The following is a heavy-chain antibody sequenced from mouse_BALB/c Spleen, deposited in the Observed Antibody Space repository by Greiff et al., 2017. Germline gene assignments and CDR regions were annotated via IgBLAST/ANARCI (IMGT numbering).Heavy chain of an antibody. CDR2: IDPENGNT. Sequence: VQLKESGAELVRPGALVKLSCKASGFNIKDYYMHWVKQRPEQGLEWIGWIDPENGNTIYDPKFQGKASITADTSSNTAYLQLSSLTSEDTAVYYCARVTTATGWYFDVWGAGTTVTVSS. J-gene: IGHJ1*01. CDR1: GFNIKDYY. V-gene: IGHV14-1*02. CDR3: ARVTTATGWYFDV. D-gene: IGHD1-2*01.